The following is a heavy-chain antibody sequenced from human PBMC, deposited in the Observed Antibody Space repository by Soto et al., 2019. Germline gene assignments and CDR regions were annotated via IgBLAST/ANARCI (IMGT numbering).Heavy chain of an antibody. CDR2: ISPNSGVT. V-gene: IGHV1-2*02. J-gene: IGHJ4*02. CDR1: GNTFSGYY. D-gene: IGHD3-10*01. Sequence: GASEKVSWKASGNTFSGYYVHWVRQAPGQGLEWMGWISPNSGVTSYAQKFQGRVTMTRDTSISTVYMELNRPRSDDTAVYYCARDRGGYLDFWVQGALVTVSS. CDR3: ARDRGGYLDF.